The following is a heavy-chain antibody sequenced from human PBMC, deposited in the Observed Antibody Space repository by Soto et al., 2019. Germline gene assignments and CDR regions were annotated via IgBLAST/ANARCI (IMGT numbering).Heavy chain of an antibody. D-gene: IGHD3-22*01. CDR3: ARTSGRYYDSSGYLGY. CDR1: GYTFTGYY. V-gene: IGHV1-2*02. Sequence: GASVKVSCKASGYTFTGYYMHWVRQAPGQGLEWMGWINPNSGGTNYAQKFQGRVTMTRDTSISTAYMELSRLRSDDTAVYYCARTSGRYYDSSGYLGYWGQGTLVTVSS. CDR2: INPNSGGT. J-gene: IGHJ4*02.